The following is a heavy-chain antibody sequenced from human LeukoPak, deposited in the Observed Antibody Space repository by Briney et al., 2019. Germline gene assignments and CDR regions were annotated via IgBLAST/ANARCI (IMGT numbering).Heavy chain of an antibody. Sequence: SETLSLTCTVSGGSISSSSYYWSWIRQPPGKGLEWIGYIYYSGSTYYNPSLKSRVTISVDTSKNQFSLKLSSVTAADTAVYYCARESSTAMGDYWGQGTLVTVSS. CDR2: IYYSGST. CDR1: GGSISSSSYY. D-gene: IGHD5-18*01. V-gene: IGHV4-30-4*01. CDR3: ARESSTAMGDY. J-gene: IGHJ4*02.